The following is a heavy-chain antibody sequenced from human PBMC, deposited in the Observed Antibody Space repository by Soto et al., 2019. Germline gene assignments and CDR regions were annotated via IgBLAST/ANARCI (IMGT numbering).Heavy chain of an antibody. CDR3: ARLDYGDYVAYSYYYMDV. D-gene: IGHD4-17*01. Sequence: GGSLRLSCAASGFTFSSYSMNWVRQAPGKGLEWVSSISSSSSYIYYADSVKGRFTISRDNAKNSLYLQMNSLRAEDTAVYYCARLDYGDYVAYSYYYMDVWGKGTTVTVSS. CDR1: GFTFSSYS. V-gene: IGHV3-21*01. CDR2: ISSSSSYI. J-gene: IGHJ6*03.